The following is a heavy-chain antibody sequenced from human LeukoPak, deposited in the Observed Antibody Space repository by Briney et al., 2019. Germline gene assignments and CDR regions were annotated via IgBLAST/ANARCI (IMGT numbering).Heavy chain of an antibody. V-gene: IGHV3-23*01. Sequence: GGSLRLSCAASGFTFSSYAMSWVRQAPGEGLEWVSGLTGSGGTTYYADSVKGRFTISRDNSKNTLSLQMNSLRAEDTAVYYCAPGGSDSSGYEPHYFNYWGQGTLVTVSS. CDR2: LTGSGGTT. J-gene: IGHJ4*02. CDR3: APGGSDSSGYEPHYFNY. D-gene: IGHD3-22*01. CDR1: GFTFSSYA.